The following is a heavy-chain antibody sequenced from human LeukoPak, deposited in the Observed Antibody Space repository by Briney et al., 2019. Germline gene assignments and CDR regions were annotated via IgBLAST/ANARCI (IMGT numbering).Heavy chain of an antibody. CDR2: IIPILGIA. V-gene: IGHV1-69*04. D-gene: IGHD2-2*01. Sequence: SVKVSCKASGGTFSSYAISWVRQAPGQGLEWMGRIIPILGIANYAQKFQGRVTITADESTSTAYMELSSLRSEDTAVYYCASSSGDIVVVPAVDYYYYMDVWGKGTTVTVSS. CDR1: GGTFSSYA. CDR3: ASSSGDIVVVPAVDYYYYMDV. J-gene: IGHJ6*03.